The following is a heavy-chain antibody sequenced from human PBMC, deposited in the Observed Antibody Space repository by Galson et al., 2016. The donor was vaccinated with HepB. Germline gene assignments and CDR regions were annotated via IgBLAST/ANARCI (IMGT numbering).Heavy chain of an antibody. Sequence: ALVKPTQTLTLTCSVSGISVTTFEVGVGWIRQSPGKAPEWLAIIYWDDEDRYSPSLKSRLTITRDTSKNQVVLTMINMDPEDTATYYCAHRGWTRYFDTWGQGTLVTVSS. D-gene: IGHD3/OR15-3a*01. CDR3: AHRGWTRYFDT. CDR2: IYWDDED. J-gene: IGHJ4*02. V-gene: IGHV2-5*02. CDR1: GISVTTFEVG.